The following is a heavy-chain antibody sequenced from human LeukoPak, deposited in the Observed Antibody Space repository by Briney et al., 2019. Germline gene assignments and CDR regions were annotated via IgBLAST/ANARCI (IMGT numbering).Heavy chain of an antibody. V-gene: IGHV3-21*01. J-gene: IGHJ4*02. D-gene: IGHD5-24*01. CDR3: ARGGRWLLSRVDY. Sequence: PGGSLRLSCAASGFTFSSYSMNWVRQAPGKGLEWVSSISSSSSYIYYADSVKGRFTISRDNAKNSLYLQMNSLRAEDTAVHYCARGGRWLLSRVDYWGQGTLVTVSS. CDR2: ISSSSSYI. CDR1: GFTFSSYS.